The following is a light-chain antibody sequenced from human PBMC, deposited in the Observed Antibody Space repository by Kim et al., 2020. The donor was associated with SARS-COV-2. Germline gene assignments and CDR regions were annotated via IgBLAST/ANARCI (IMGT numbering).Light chain of an antibody. CDR2: GAS. V-gene: IGKV4-1*01. J-gene: IGKJ1*01. CDR3: QQHYNTPWT. CDR1: QSVLYSSNNRNY. Sequence: ATISCKSSQSVLYSSNNRNYLAWYQHKPGQPPKLLIYGASTRESGVPDRFSGSGSGTDFTLTISSLQAEDVAVYYCQQHYNTPWTFGQGTKVEIK.